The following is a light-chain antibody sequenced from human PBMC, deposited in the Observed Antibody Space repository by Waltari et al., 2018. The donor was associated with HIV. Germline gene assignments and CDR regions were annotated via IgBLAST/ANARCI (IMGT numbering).Light chain of an antibody. Sequence: TQSPVILSVSPGDRVTLSSRASQSVDKNVAWYQHKPGPPPKVVIYGASTRAPGLPVSFSGGGSGTDFTLKINNLKSEGIGTYYCRQYHDWPRYTFGLGTRLDIK. CDR1: QSVDKN. V-gene: IGKV3-15*01. CDR2: GAS. J-gene: IGKJ2*01. CDR3: RQYHDWPRYT.